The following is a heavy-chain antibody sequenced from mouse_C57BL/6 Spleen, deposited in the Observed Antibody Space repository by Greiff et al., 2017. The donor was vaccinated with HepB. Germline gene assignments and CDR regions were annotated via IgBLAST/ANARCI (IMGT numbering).Heavy chain of an antibody. J-gene: IGHJ2*01. V-gene: IGHV1-54*01. CDR1: GYAFTNYL. Sequence: VQLQQSGAELVRPGTSVKVSCKASGYAFTNYLIEWVKQRPGQGLEWIGVINPGSGGTNYNEKFKGKATLTADKSSSTAYMQLSSLTSEDSAVYFCARKGGGGGYWGQGTTLTVSS. CDR2: INPGSGGT. CDR3: ARKGGGGGY.